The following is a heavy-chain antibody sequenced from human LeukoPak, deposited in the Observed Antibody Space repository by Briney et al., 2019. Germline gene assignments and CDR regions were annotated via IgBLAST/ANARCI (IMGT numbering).Heavy chain of an antibody. CDR2: ISWNSGSI. J-gene: IGHJ5*02. V-gene: IGHV3-9*01. CDR3: AKDGGVRGLGSGGWFDP. CDR1: GFTFDDYA. Sequence: GRSLRLSCAASGFTFDDYAMHWVRQAPGKGLEWVSGISWNSGSIGYADSVKGRLTISRGNAKNSLYLQMNSLRAEDTALYYCAKDGGVRGLGSGGWFDPWGQRTLVTVSS. D-gene: IGHD3-10*01.